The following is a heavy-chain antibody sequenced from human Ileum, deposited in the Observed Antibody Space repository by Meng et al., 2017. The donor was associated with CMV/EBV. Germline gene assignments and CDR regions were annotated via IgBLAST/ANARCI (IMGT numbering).Heavy chain of an antibody. V-gene: IGHV3-23*03. Sequence: LAGVASGFTFNTYAMSWVRQAPGKGLEWVSFIYSGISSTYYADSVKGRFTISRDDSKKTLYLQMNSLRVEDTALYYCAKAGSGDYFDYWGQGTLVTVSS. CDR3: AKAGSGDYFDY. CDR2: IYSGISST. J-gene: IGHJ4*02. CDR1: GFTFNTYA. D-gene: IGHD3-10*01.